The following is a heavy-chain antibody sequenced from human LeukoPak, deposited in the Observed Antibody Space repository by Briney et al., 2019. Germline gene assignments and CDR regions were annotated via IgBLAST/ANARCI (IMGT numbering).Heavy chain of an antibody. D-gene: IGHD3-10*01. CDR2: ISSSSSYI. V-gene: IGHV3-21*01. CDR1: GFTFSSYS. CDR3: ARDRDHYYGSGSPPGY. J-gene: IGHJ4*02. Sequence: GGSLRLSCAASGFTFSSYSMNWVRQAPGKGLEWVSSISSSSSYIYYADSVKGRFTISRDKAKNSLYLQMNSLRAEDTAVYYCARDRDHYYGSGSPPGYWGQGTLVTVSS.